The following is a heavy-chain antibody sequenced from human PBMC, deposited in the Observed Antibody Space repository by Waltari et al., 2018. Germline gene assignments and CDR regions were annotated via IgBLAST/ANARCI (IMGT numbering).Heavy chain of an antibody. CDR3: AKDVSSSWFYYGLDV. Sequence: QVQLVESGGGVVQPGRSLSLSCAASGFTFSSYGIHWVSQAPGKGLEWVAVISYDGTNKYYADSVKGRFTISRDNSKNTLYLQMNSLRAEDTVVYYCAKDVSSSWFYYGLDVWGQGTTVTVSS. CDR2: ISYDGTNK. J-gene: IGHJ6*02. D-gene: IGHD6-13*01. V-gene: IGHV3-30*18. CDR1: GFTFSSYG.